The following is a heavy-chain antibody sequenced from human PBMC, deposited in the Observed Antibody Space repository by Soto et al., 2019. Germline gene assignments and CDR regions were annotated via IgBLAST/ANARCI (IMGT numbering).Heavy chain of an antibody. J-gene: IGHJ4*02. CDR3: IMGNMVRGVTQ. Sequence: WGSLRLSCATSGFTLSNALMNWVRQAPGKGLEWVGRIRSKTDGGTTDYAAPVKGRFTISRDDSKNTLYLQMSSLETEDTAMYYCIMGNMVRGVTQWGQGNLVTGS. CDR1: GFTLSNAL. D-gene: IGHD3-10*01. CDR2: IRSKTDGGTT. V-gene: IGHV3-15*07.